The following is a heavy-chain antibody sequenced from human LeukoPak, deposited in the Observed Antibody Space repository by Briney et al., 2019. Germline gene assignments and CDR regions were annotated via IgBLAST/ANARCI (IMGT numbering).Heavy chain of an antibody. CDR2: IYTSGST. CDR3: ARDVVVPATKIYYFDY. D-gene: IGHD2-2*01. J-gene: IGHJ4*02. Sequence: SETLSLTCTVSGGSISSGSYYWRWIRQPAGKGLEWIGRIYTSGSTNYNPSLKSRVTISVDTSKNQFSLKLSSVTAADTAVYYCARDVVVPATKIYYFDYWGQGTLVTVSS. V-gene: IGHV4-61*02. CDR1: GGSISSGSYY.